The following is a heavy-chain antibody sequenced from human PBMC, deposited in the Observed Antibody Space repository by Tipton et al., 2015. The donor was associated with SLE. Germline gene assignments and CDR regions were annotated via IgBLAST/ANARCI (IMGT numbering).Heavy chain of an antibody. J-gene: IGHJ6*02. CDR3: ARGISGYSSSWYYFYYGMGV. Sequence: TLSLTCTVSGGSISSYYWSWIRQPPGKGLEWIGYIFYSGSTNYNPSLKSRVTISVDTSKNQFSLKLTSVTAADTAVYYCARGISGYSSSWYYFYYGMGVWGQGTTVTVSS. CDR1: GGSISSYY. V-gene: IGHV4-59*12. D-gene: IGHD6-13*01. CDR2: IFYSGST.